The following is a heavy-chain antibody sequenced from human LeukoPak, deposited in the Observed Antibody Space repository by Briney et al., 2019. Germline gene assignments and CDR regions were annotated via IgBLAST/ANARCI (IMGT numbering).Heavy chain of an antibody. CDR1: GYTFTSYG. Sequence: ASVKVSCKASGYTFTSYGISWVRQAPGQGLEWMGWISAYNGNTNYAQKLQGRVTMTTDTSTSAAYMELRSLRSDDTAVYYCARVYLGELSSPSHFDYWGQGTLVTVSS. J-gene: IGHJ4*02. D-gene: IGHD3-16*02. CDR2: ISAYNGNT. CDR3: ARVYLGELSSPSHFDY. V-gene: IGHV1-18*01.